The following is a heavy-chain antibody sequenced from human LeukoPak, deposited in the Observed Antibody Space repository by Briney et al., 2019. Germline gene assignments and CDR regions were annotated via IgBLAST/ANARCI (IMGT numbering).Heavy chain of an antibody. CDR3: ARSPGDCSSTSCYWIWFDP. D-gene: IGHD2-2*01. J-gene: IGHJ5*02. V-gene: IGHV3-21*01. CDR2: ISSSSSYI. CDR1: GFTFSSYS. Sequence: GGSLRLSCAASGFTFSSYSMNWVRQAPGKGLEWVSSISSSSSYIYYADSVKGRFTISRGNAKNSLYLQMNSLRAEDTAVYYCARSPGDCSSTSCYWIWFDPWGQGTLVTVSS.